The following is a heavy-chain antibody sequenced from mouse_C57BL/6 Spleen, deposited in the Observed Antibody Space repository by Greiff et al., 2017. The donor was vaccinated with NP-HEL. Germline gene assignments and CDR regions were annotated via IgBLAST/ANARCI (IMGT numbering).Heavy chain of an antibody. V-gene: IGHV1-50*01. CDR2: IDPSDSYT. Sequence: VQLQQPGAELVKPGASVKLSCKASGYTFTSYWMQWVKQRPGQGLEWIGEIDPSDSYTNYNQKFKGKATLTVDTSSSTAYMQLSSLTSEDSAVYYCASGATVPYYAMDYWGQGTSVTVSS. CDR3: ASGATVPYYAMDY. CDR1: GYTFTSYW. D-gene: IGHD1-1*01. J-gene: IGHJ4*01.